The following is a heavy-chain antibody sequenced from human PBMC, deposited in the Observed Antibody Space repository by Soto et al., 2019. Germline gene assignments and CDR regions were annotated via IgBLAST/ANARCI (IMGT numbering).Heavy chain of an antibody. CDR2: IYNSGST. V-gene: IGHV4-30-2*01. Sequence: QLQLQESGSGLVKPSQTLSLTCAVSGGSISSDGYSWSWIRQPPGKGLEWIGYIYNSGSTYYNPSLKSRVTISVDTSKNQFSLKLSSVTAADTAVYFGARVPDYWGQGTLVTVSS. CDR3: ARVPDY. CDR1: GGSISSDGYS. J-gene: IGHJ4*02.